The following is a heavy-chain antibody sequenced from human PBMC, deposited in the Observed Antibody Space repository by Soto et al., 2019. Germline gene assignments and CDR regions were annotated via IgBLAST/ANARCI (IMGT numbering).Heavy chain of an antibody. V-gene: IGHV3-23*01. CDR3: AKGIVGTTTGNAFDV. D-gene: IGHD1-26*01. CDR1: GFTFSNYA. CDR2: ISETGGRT. J-gene: IGHJ3*01. Sequence: GGSLRLSCAASGFTFSNYAMHWVRQAPGKGLEWVAVISETGGRTFYADSVKGRFTISRDNSKNTLCLQMSSLRAEDTAVYYCAKGIVGTTTGNAFDVWGQGTMVTVSS.